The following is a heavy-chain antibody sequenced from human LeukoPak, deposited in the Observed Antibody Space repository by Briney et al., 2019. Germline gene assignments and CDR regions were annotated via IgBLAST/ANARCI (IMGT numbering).Heavy chain of an antibody. CDR1: GCSISSYY. CDR3: ARGTYYDYVWGRDRYTLDY. J-gene: IGHJ4*02. Sequence: SETLSLTCTASGCSISSYYWSWIRQPPGKGLEWIGYIYYSGSTNYNLSLKSRVTISVDTSKNQFSLKLSSVTAADTAVYYCARGTYYDYVWGRDRYTLDYWGQGTLVTVSS. CDR2: IYYSGST. V-gene: IGHV4-59*01. D-gene: IGHD3-16*02.